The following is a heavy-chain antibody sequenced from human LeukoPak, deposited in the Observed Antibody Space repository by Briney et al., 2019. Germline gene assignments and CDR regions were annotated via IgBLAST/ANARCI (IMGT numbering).Heavy chain of an antibody. CDR1: GYSISSGYY. Sequence: SETLSLTCTVSGYSISSGYYWGWIRQPPGKGLEWIGSIYHSGSTYYNPSLKSRVTISVDTSKNQFSLKLSSVTAADTAVYYCARDPSNWGHIYFDYWGQGTLVTVSS. CDR2: IYHSGST. CDR3: ARDPSNWGHIYFDY. D-gene: IGHD7-27*01. J-gene: IGHJ4*02. V-gene: IGHV4-38-2*02.